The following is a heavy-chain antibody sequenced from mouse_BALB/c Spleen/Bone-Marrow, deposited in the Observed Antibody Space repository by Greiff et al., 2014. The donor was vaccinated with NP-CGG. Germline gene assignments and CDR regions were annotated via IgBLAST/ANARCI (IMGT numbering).Heavy chain of an antibody. D-gene: IGHD2-4*01. J-gene: IGHJ1*01. V-gene: IGHV1S127*01. CDR3: TRGDYDWYFGV. Sequence: QVQLQQSGAELVKPGASVKMSCKASGYTFTSYWMHWVKQRPGQGLEWIGVIDPSDSYTSYNQKFKGKATLTVDTSSSTAYMQLSSLTSEDSAVYYCTRGDYDWYFGVWGAGTTVTVSS. CDR1: GYTFTSYW. CDR2: IDPSDSYT.